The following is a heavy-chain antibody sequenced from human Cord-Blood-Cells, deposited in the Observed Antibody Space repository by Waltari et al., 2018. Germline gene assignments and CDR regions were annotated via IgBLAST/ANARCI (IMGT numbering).Heavy chain of an antibody. CDR1: GGSISSSSYY. J-gene: IGHJ2*01. CDR3: ARRRSSSSWYFDL. D-gene: IGHD6-6*01. CDR2: IYYSGCT. Sequence: QLQLQESGPGLVKPSETLSLTCTVSGGSISSSSYYWGWIRQPPGKGLEWIGSIYYSGCTYYNLSLKSRVTISLDTSKNQFSLKLSSVTAADTAVYYCARRRSSSSWYFDLWGRSTLVTVSS. V-gene: IGHV4-39*01.